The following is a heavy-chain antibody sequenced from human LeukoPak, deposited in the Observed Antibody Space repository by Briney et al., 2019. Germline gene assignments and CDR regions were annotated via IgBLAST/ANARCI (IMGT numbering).Heavy chain of an antibody. CDR2: IYHSGST. Sequence: PSETLSLTCAASGGSISSSNWWSWVRQPPGKGLEWIGEIYHSGSTNYNPPLKSRVTISVDKSKNQFSLKLSSVTAADTAVYYCARHAHYGDYEYFQHWGQGTLVTVSS. D-gene: IGHD4-17*01. J-gene: IGHJ1*01. CDR3: ARHAHYGDYEYFQH. V-gene: IGHV4-4*02. CDR1: GGSISSSNW.